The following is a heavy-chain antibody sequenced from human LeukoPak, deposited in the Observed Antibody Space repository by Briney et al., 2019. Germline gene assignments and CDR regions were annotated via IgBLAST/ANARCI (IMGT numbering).Heavy chain of an antibody. J-gene: IGHJ4*02. V-gene: IGHV3-66*04. CDR2: IYSGGST. CDR3: ARPSPPGDGYNPCDY. Sequence: GGSLRLSCAASGFTVSSNYMSWVRQAPGKGLEWVSVIYSGGSTYYADSVKGRFTISRDNSKSTVYLQMNSLRPEDTAVYYCARPSPPGDGYNPCDYWGPGALVIVSS. D-gene: IGHD5-24*01. CDR1: GFTVSSNY.